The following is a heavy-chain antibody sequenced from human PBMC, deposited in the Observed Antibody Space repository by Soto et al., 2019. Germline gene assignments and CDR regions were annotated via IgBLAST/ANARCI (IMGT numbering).Heavy chain of an antibody. J-gene: IGHJ5*02. V-gene: IGHV3-33*01. CDR1: GFTFSSYG. D-gene: IGHD1-26*01. Sequence: GGSLRLSCAASGFTFSSYGMHWVRQAPGKGLEWVAVIWYDGSNKYYADSVKGRFTISRDNSKNTLYLQMNSLRAEDTAVYYCARDIVGANNWFDPWGQGTLVTVSS. CDR2: IWYDGSNK. CDR3: ARDIVGANNWFDP.